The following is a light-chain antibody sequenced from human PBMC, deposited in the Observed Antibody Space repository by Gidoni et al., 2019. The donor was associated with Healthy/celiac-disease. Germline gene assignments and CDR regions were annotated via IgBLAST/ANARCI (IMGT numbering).Light chain of an antibody. V-gene: IGKV3-20*01. CDR3: QQYGSSPWT. J-gene: IGKJ1*01. CDR1: QSVSSSY. Sequence: EILLPHSPGTLSLSPGESATISCKASQSVSSSYLAWYQQKPGQAPRLLIYGASSRATGIPDRFSGSGSGTDFSLTISRLEPEDFAVYYCQQYGSSPWTFXQXTKVEIK. CDR2: GAS.